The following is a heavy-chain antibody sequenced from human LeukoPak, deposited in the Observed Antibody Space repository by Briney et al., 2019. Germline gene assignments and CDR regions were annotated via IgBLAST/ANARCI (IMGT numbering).Heavy chain of an antibody. CDR1: GDSISSGGDY. Sequence: PSETLSLTCTVSGDSISSGGDYWGWIRQTPGKRLGWSGNIYFSGDTSYNPSLKSRLTMSVDTSKNQLFLNLDSVTAADTPVYYCARDSGFWLYWGQGTLVTVSS. CDR3: ARDSGFWLY. CDR2: IYFSGDT. J-gene: IGHJ4*02. D-gene: IGHD3-22*01. V-gene: IGHV4-39*07.